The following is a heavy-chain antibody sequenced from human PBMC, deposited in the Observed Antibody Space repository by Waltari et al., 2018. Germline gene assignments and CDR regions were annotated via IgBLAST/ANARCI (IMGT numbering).Heavy chain of an antibody. Sequence: QLQLQESGTGLVKPSETLSLTCTVSGGSISTNYNWGWIRQPPGKGLEWMGNMQYRGSTFYNPSLKSRVTISLDTSKNQFSLRLNSVGAADTAVYFCGRIAFGDDGGYFQHWGQGTLVTVSS. J-gene: IGHJ1*01. V-gene: IGHV4-39*01. CDR1: GGSISTNYN. CDR2: MQYRGST. D-gene: IGHD4-17*01. CDR3: GRIAFGDDGGYFQH.